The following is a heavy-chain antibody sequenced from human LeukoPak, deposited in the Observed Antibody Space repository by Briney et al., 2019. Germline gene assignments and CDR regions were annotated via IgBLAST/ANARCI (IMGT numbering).Heavy chain of an antibody. Sequence: SETLSLTCTVSGGSISSYYWSWIWQPPGKGLEWIGYIYYSGSTNYNPSLKSRVTISVDTSKNQFSLKLSSVTAADTAVYYCARVPDCSSTSCYTGWFDPWGQGTLVTVSS. CDR3: ARVPDCSSTSCYTGWFDP. CDR1: GGSISSYY. CDR2: IYYSGST. V-gene: IGHV4-59*01. J-gene: IGHJ5*02. D-gene: IGHD2-2*02.